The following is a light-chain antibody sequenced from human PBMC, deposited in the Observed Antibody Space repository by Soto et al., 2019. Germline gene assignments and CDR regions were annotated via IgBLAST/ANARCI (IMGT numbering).Light chain of an antibody. Sequence: EIVMTQSPVTLSVSPGERATLSCRASQTVTTDLAWYQQKPGQAPRLLIYDASNRATGIPARFSGSGSGTDFTLTISSLEPEDSAIYYCQQRSSWHTFGQGTKVEIK. V-gene: IGKV3D-11*02. CDR2: DAS. J-gene: IGKJ1*01. CDR3: QQRSSWHT. CDR1: QTVTTD.